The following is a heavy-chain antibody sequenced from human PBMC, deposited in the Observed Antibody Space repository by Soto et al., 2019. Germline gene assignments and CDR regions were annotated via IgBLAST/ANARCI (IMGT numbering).Heavy chain of an antibody. J-gene: IGHJ2*01. CDR3: ARGNHRWLQLWYFDL. Sequence: QVQLVQSGAEVKKPGSSVTVSCKASGGTFSSYTISWVRQAPGQGLEWMGGIIPIIGTANCAQKFQGRVTITADESTSTAYMELCSLRSEDTAVYYCARGNHRWLQLWYFDLWGRGTLVTDSS. D-gene: IGHD5-12*01. V-gene: IGHV1-69*12. CDR1: GGTFSSYT. CDR2: IIPIIGTA.